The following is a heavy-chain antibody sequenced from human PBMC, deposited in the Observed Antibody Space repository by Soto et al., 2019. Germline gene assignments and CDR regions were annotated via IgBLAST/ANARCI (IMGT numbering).Heavy chain of an antibody. CDR3: ARGNALDV. J-gene: IGHJ3*01. V-gene: IGHV6-1*01. CDR2: TYYRSNWFH. D-gene: IGHD6-13*01. CDR1: GDSVSSDITS. Sequence: QGQLQQSGPGLVKPSQTLSLTCAISGDSVSSDITSWNWISQSPSRGLEWLGRTYYRSNWFHDYAASVKSRITINPDTSKNQFSLELNSMTPEDTAVYYCARGNALDVWGQGTVVTVSS.